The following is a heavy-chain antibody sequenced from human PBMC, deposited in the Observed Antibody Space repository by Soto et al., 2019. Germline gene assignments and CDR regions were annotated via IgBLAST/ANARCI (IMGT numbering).Heavy chain of an antibody. V-gene: IGHV5-51*01. J-gene: IGHJ4*02. CDR3: ARPSDVGLASSFEY. Sequence: PGESLKISCKGSGYSFTSYWIGWVRQKSGKGLEWMGIIYPGDSDTRYSPSFQGQVTISADKSISTAYLQWSSLKASDTAIYFCARPSDVGLASSFEYWGQGTQVTVSS. CDR2: IYPGDSDT. CDR1: GYSFTSYW.